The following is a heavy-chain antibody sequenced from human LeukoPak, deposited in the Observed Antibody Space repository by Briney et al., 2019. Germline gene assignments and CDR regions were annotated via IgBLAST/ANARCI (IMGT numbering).Heavy chain of an antibody. J-gene: IGHJ4*02. CDR1: GGSFSSGSYY. D-gene: IGHD5-18*01. CDR2: IYYSGST. V-gene: IGHV4-61*01. CDR3: ARDPVVYSYGYG. Sequence: SETLSLTCTVSGGSFSSGSYYWSWIRQPPGKGLEWIGYIYYSGSTNYNPSLKSRVTISVDTSKNQFSLKLSSVTAADTAVYYCARDPVVYSYGYGWGQGILVTVSS.